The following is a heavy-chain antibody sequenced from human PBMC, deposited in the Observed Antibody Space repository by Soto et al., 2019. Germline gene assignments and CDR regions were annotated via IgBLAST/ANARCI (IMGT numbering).Heavy chain of an antibody. J-gene: IGHJ4*02. CDR1: GGTFSSYA. D-gene: IGHD3-22*01. Sequence: QVQLVQSGAEVKKPGSSVKVSCKASGGTFSSYAISWVRQAPGQGLEWVGGIIPIFGTANYAQKFQGRVTITADESTSTAYMELSSLRSEDTAVYYCARDSSNYYDSSGYYYPCDYWGQGTLVTVSS. V-gene: IGHV1-69*01. CDR3: ARDSSNYYDSSGYYYPCDY. CDR2: IIPIFGTA.